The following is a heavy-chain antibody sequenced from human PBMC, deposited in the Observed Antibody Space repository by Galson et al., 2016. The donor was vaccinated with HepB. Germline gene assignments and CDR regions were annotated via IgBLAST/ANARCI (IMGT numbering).Heavy chain of an antibody. CDR1: GFTFSSYN. Sequence: SLRLSCAASGFTFSSYNMNWVRQAPGKGLEWVSSISRSSRHIYYADSVKGRFTISRDNAKNSLYLQMNSLRVEDTAVYFCAKDVAPPAIAVPGTWGNWFDPWGQGTLVTVSS. D-gene: IGHD6-19*01. V-gene: IGHV3-21*01. CDR2: ISRSSRHI. J-gene: IGHJ5*02. CDR3: AKDVAPPAIAVPGTWGNWFDP.